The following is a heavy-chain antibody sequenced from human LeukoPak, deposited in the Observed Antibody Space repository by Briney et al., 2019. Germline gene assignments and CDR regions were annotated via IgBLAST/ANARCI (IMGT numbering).Heavy chain of an antibody. CDR3: ATGPPVLLRFPEVDNY. V-gene: IGHV3-23*01. D-gene: IGHD3-22*01. Sequence: GGSLRLSCAASGFTFSSYGMSWVRQAPGKGLEWVSAISGSGGSTYYADSVKGRFTISRDNSKNTLYLQMNSLRAEDTAVYYCATGPPVLLRFPEVDNYCGQRTLVTASS. CDR1: GFTFSSYG. CDR2: ISGSGGST. J-gene: IGHJ4*02.